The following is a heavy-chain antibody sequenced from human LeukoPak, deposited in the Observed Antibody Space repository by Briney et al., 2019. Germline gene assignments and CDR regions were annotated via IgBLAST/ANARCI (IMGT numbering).Heavy chain of an antibody. V-gene: IGHV4-61*02. CDR1: GGSISSGSYY. CDR3: ARGGYSGLDY. CDR2: IYTSGST. J-gene: IGHJ4*02. Sequence: SETLSLTCTVSGGSISSGSYYWSWVRQPAGTGLEWIGRIYTSGSTNYNPSLKSRVTMSVDTSKNQFSLKLSSVTAADTAVYYCARGGYSGLDYWGQGTLVTVSS. D-gene: IGHD5-12*01.